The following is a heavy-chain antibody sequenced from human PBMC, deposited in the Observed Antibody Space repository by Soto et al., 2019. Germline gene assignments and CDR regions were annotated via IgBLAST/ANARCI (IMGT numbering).Heavy chain of an antibody. CDR2: THYRSKWYN. CDR1: GDSVSSNNAA. D-gene: IGHD3-10*01. CDR3: AXENTMVRGVINPLDY. J-gene: IGHJ4*02. Sequence: TLSLTCAISGDSVSSNNAAWNWIRQSPSRGLEWLGRTHYRSKWYNDYVVSVKSRITINPDTSKNQFSLQLNSVTPEDTAVNYCAXENTMVRGVINPLDYWGQGTLVTVSS. V-gene: IGHV6-1*01.